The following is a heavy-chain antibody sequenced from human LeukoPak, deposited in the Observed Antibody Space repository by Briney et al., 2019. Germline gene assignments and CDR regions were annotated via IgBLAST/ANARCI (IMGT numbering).Heavy chain of an antibody. CDR2: TYYSGST. CDR3: ARSTYYDLDY. J-gene: IGHJ4*02. CDR1: GGSISSSGYY. Sequence: KPSETLSLTCTVSGGSISSSGYYWGWIRQPPGKGLEWIGSTYYSGSTYDNPSLKSRVTISVDTSKNQFSLRLSSVTAADTAVYYCARSTYYDLDYWGQGSLVTVSS. D-gene: IGHD3-22*01. V-gene: IGHV4-39*01.